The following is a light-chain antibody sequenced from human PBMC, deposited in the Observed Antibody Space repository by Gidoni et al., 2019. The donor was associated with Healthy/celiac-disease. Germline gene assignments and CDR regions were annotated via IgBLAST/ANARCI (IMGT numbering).Light chain of an antibody. J-gene: IGLJ2*01. CDR3: SSNTSSSTVV. Sequence: SVSGSPGQSITISCTGTSSDVGGYNYVSWYQQHPGKAPKLMIYEVSNRPSGVSNRFSGSKSGNTASRTISGLQAEDEADYYCSSNTSSSTVVFGGGTKLTVL. CDR2: EVS. V-gene: IGLV2-14*01. CDR1: SSDVGGYNY.